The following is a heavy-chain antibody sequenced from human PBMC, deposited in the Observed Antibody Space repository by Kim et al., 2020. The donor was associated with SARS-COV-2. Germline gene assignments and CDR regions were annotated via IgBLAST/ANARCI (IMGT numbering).Heavy chain of an antibody. CDR3: ATIYDGGAFDI. Sequence: NTKYSQKFQGRVTITRDTSARTAYMELSSLRSEDTAVYCCATIYDGGAFDIWGQGTMVTVSS. CDR2: NT. D-gene: IGHD3-22*01. V-gene: IGHV1-3*01. J-gene: IGHJ3*02.